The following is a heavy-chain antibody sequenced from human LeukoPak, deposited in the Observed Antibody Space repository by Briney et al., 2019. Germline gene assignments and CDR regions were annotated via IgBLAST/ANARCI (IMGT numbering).Heavy chain of an antibody. Sequence: ASVKVSCKASGGTFSSYAISWVRQAPGQGLEWMGGIIPIFGTANYAQKFQGRVTITAGESTSTAYMELRSLRSDDTAVYYCATMVRGVNWFDPWGQGTLVTVSS. CDR2: IIPIFGTA. V-gene: IGHV1-69*13. CDR3: ATMVRGVNWFDP. D-gene: IGHD3-10*01. J-gene: IGHJ5*02. CDR1: GGTFSSYA.